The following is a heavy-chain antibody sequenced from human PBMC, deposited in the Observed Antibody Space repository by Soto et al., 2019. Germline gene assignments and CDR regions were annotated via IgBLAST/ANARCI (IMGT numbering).Heavy chain of an antibody. Sequence: PSETLSLTXTASGGSSTSSSHFWGWVRQPPGKGLEWIGTIYFTGNTYYTPSLKSRLTMSIDTSKNEFSLRLNSVTAADTAVYYCAGQTFTIAAASYGRSNWFDPWGPGTLVTVSS. V-gene: IGHV4-39*01. CDR2: IYFTGNT. J-gene: IGHJ5*02. D-gene: IGHD6-25*01. CDR1: GGSSTSSSHF. CDR3: AGQTFTIAAASYGRSNWFDP.